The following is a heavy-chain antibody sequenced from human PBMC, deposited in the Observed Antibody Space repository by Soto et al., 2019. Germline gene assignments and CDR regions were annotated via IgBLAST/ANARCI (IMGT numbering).Heavy chain of an antibody. V-gene: IGHV3-23*01. Sequence: EVQLLESGGGLVQPGGSLRLSCAASGFTFSSYAMSWVRQAPGKGLEWVSAISGSGGSTYYADSVKGRFTISRDKSKNALYLQMNSLRADDTAVYYCAKEGQRIRGGPSYLYYFDYWGQGTLVTVSP. CDR3: AKEGQRIRGGPSYLYYFDY. J-gene: IGHJ4*02. D-gene: IGHD2-21*01. CDR2: ISGSGGST. CDR1: GFTFSSYA.